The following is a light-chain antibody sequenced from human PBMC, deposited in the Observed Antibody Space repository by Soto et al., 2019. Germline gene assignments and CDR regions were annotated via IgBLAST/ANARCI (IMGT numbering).Light chain of an antibody. J-gene: IGKJ2*01. V-gene: IGKV3-15*01. CDR1: QTVSSN. CDR2: GAS. CDR3: QQYHNWPPQYT. Sequence: EIVMTQSPATLSVSPGERATVSCRASQTVSSNLAWYQQKPGQAPRLLIHGASTRATGVPARFSGSGSWTEFTLTISILQSEDFAVYYCQQYHNWPPQYTFGQGTKLQIK.